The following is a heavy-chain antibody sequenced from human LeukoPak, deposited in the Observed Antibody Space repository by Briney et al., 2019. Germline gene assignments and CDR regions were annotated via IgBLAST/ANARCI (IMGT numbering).Heavy chain of an antibody. CDR1: SGSFSGYY. V-gene: IGHV4-34*01. CDR3: ARAVGYSSGWYRY. D-gene: IGHD6-19*01. J-gene: IGHJ4*02. Sequence: RTSETLSLTCAVYSGSFSGYYWSWIRQPPGKGLEWIGEINHSGSTNYNPSLKSRVTISVDTSKNQFSLKLSSVTAADTAVYYCARAVGYSSGWYRYWGQGTLVTVSS. CDR2: INHSGST.